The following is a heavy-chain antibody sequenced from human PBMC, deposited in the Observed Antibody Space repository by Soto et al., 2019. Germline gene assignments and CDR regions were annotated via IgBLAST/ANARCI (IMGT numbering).Heavy chain of an antibody. V-gene: IGHV3-23*01. J-gene: IGHJ5*01. D-gene: IGHD3-9*01. Sequence: EVQLLEHGCQLGQPGEAMRLSCSASGFTFRTFNMNCVRQAPVKGLEWVSGIIGGDCDRFDSDSVKGRFTISRDNSKDMLFLQMSSLRVEGTALYYCAKIRAPHGILTFHSRCHRTLVTVSS. CDR2: IIGGDCDR. CDR3: AKIRAPHGILTFHS. CDR1: GFTFRTFN.